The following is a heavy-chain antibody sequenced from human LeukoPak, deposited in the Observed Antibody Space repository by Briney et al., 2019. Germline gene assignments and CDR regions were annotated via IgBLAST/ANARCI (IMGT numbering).Heavy chain of an antibody. V-gene: IGHV3-48*02. J-gene: IGHJ3*02. CDR2: ISSSSNTI. D-gene: IGHD3-9*01. Sequence: GGSLRPSCAASGFTFSSYGMHWVRQAPGKGLEWVSYISSSSNTIYYADSVKGRFTISRDNAKNSLYLQMNSLRDEDTAVYYCASGRRRYFDWFRDAFDIWGQGTMVTVSS. CDR1: GFTFSSYG. CDR3: ASGRRRYFDWFRDAFDI.